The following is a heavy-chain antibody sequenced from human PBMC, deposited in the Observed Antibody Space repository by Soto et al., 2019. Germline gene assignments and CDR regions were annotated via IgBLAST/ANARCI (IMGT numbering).Heavy chain of an antibody. CDR2: IYHRGNT. Sequence: SDTLSLTCTVSGGSISSVDYHWSWIRQPPGKGMEWIAYIYHRGNTYYNPSFKSRVTMSVDTSRNQFSLNMSSVTAGDTAVYFCARAVSCQGEFDXWGQGVLVTVSX. CDR3: ARAVSCQGEFDX. J-gene: IGHJ4*02. V-gene: IGHV4-30-4*02. CDR1: GGSISSVDYH.